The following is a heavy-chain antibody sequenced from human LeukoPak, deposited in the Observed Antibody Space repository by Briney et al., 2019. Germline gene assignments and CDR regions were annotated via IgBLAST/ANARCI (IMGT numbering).Heavy chain of an antibody. CDR2: IGTTSGAI. CDR3: ARFRTWGDKAFDY. V-gene: IGHV3-48*01. Sequence: GGSLRLSCAASGFTFNAFGMNWVRQAPGKGLEWVSYIGTTSGAIYYADCVKGRFTISRDSAKNSLYLQMNSLRAEDTAVYYCARFRTWGDKAFDYWGQGTLVTVSS. D-gene: IGHD2-21*02. CDR1: GFTFNAFG. J-gene: IGHJ4*02.